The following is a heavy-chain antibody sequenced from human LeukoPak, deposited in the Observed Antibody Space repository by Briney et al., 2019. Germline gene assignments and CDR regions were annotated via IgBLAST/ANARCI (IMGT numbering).Heavy chain of an antibody. Sequence: PSETLSLTCTVSGGSISSSYWSWIRQPAGKGLEWIGRIYTSGITNYNPPLKSRVTMSVDTSKKQFSLKLTSVTAADTAVYYCARDGSGSGWYWFDPWGQGTLVTVSS. D-gene: IGHD6-19*01. V-gene: IGHV4-4*07. CDR3: ARDGSGSGWYWFDP. J-gene: IGHJ5*02. CDR1: GGSISSSY. CDR2: IYTSGIT.